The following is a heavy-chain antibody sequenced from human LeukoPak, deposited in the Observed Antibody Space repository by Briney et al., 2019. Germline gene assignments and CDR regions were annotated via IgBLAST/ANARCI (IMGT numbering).Heavy chain of an antibody. J-gene: IGHJ4*02. CDR1: GYTLTELS. CDR3: ATLGWTTASYFDY. D-gene: IGHD4-17*01. CDR2: FDPEDGET. V-gene: IGHV1-24*01. Sequence: ASVKVSCKVSGYTLTELSMHWVRQAPGKGPEWMGGFDPEDGETIYAQKFQGRVSMTEDTSTDTAYMELSSLRSEDTAVYYCATLGWTTASYFDYWGQGTLVTVSS.